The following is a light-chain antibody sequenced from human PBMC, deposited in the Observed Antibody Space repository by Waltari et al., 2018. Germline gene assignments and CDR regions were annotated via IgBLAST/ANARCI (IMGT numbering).Light chain of an antibody. CDR3: QSFDASLGYV. Sequence: QSVLTQPPSMSGAPGQRVTISCTGSSSNIGAHYDVHWYQQLPETSPKLPIYANNNRPAEVPVRFSASKSGTSAFLAIAGLQPEDEADYYCQSFDASLGYVFGTGTRVTVL. CDR1: SSNIGAHYD. CDR2: ANN. V-gene: IGLV1-40*01. J-gene: IGLJ1*01.